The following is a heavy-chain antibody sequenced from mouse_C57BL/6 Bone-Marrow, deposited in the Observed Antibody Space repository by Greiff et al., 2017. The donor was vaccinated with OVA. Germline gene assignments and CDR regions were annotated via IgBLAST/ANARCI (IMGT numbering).Heavy chain of an antibody. CDR1: GYTFTDYE. Sequence: QVQLKQSGAELVRPGASVTLSCKASGYTFTDYEMHWVKQTPVHGLEWIGAIDPETGGTAYNQKFKGKAILTADKSSSTAYMELRSLTSEDSAVYYCTRLHYGSSYENYWGQGTTLTVSS. CDR2: IDPETGGT. V-gene: IGHV1-15*01. CDR3: TRLHYGSSYENY. D-gene: IGHD1-1*01. J-gene: IGHJ2*01.